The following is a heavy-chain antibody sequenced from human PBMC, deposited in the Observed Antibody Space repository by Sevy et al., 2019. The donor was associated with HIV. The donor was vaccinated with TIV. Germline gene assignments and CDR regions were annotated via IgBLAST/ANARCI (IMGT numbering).Heavy chain of an antibody. CDR2: FIPMFDTA. CDR1: GGTFSNYA. D-gene: IGHD3-22*01. J-gene: IGHJ6*02. Sequence: ASVKVSCKASGGTFSNYAISWVRQAPGQGLEWMGGFIPMFDTANYAQKFQGKVTLTADGSTTTAYMELSSLRSDDTAVYYCAGSYFDSSGYSPLYYYGMDVWDQGTTVTVSS. CDR3: AGSYFDSSGYSPLYYYGMDV. V-gene: IGHV1-69*13.